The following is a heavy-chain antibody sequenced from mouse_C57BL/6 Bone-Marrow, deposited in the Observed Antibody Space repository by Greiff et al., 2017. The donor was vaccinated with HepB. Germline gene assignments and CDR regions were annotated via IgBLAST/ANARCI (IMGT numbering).Heavy chain of an antibody. CDR3: ARWEDGYPHYYAMDY. CDR2: IYPGSGNT. D-gene: IGHD2-3*01. J-gene: IGHJ4*01. Sequence: QVQLQQPGAELVKPGASVKMSCTASGYTFTSYWITWVKQRPGQGLEWIGDIYPGSGNTNYNEKFKSKATLTVDTSSSTAYMQLSSLTSEDSAVYYCARWEDGYPHYYAMDYWGQGTSVTVSS. CDR1: GYTFTSYW. V-gene: IGHV1-55*01.